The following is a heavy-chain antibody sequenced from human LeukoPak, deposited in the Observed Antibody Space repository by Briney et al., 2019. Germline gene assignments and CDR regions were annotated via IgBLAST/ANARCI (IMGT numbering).Heavy chain of an antibody. J-gene: IGHJ4*02. CDR2: IHSGGRT. Sequence: PGGSLRLSCAASGFXVSNNYFSWVRQPPGKGLKWVSVIHSGGRTKYADSVRDRFTISRDTAKNTVYLQMNSLRVDDTAAYYCARPGSASGYWVHWGQGTLVTVSS. CDR3: ARPGSASGYWVH. V-gene: IGHV3-66*01. D-gene: IGHD3-3*01. CDR1: GFXVSNNY.